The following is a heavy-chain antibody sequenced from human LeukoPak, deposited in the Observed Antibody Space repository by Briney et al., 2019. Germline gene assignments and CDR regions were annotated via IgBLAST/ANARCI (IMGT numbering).Heavy chain of an antibody. D-gene: IGHD6-13*01. CDR2: ISGSGTIT. CDR1: GFTFSNYH. J-gene: IGHJ4*02. Sequence: HPGVSLRLSCAASGFTFSNYHMNWVRQAPGKGLEWISYISGSGTITYHADSVKGRFTISRDNAKNSLYLQMNSLRDEDTAVYYCARDMSPGWGSSWCGGLDYWGQGTLVTVSS. CDR3: ARDMSPGWGSSWCGGLDY. V-gene: IGHV3-48*02.